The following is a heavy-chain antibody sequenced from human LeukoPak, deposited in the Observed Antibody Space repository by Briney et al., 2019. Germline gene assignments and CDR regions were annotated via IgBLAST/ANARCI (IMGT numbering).Heavy chain of an antibody. D-gene: IGHD2-2*01. CDR3: ARAYCSSTSCKLGDYYYYYMDV. Sequence: GGSLRLSCAASGFTFSSYSMNWVRQAPGKGLEWVSYISSSSSTIYYADSMKGRFTISRDNAKNSLYLQMNSLRAEDTAVYYCARAYCSSTSCKLGDYYYYYMDVWGKGTTVTVSS. CDR1: GFTFSSYS. CDR2: ISSSSSTI. J-gene: IGHJ6*03. V-gene: IGHV3-48*01.